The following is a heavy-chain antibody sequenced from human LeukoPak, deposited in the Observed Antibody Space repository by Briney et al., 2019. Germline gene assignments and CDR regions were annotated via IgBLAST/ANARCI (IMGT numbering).Heavy chain of an antibody. CDR3: AKDVSLHYYDSSGYYEY. V-gene: IGHV3-23*01. Sequence: GGSLRLSCAASGFTFSSYAMSWVRQAPGKGLEWVSAISGSGGSTYYADSVKGRFTISRDNSKNTLYLQMNSLRAEDTAVYYGAKDVSLHYYDSSGYYEYWGQGTLVTVSS. CDR2: ISGSGGST. CDR1: GFTFSSYA. J-gene: IGHJ4*02. D-gene: IGHD3-22*01.